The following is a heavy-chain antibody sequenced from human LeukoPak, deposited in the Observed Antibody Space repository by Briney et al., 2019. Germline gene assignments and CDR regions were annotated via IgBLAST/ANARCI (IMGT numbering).Heavy chain of an antibody. D-gene: IGHD6-13*01. CDR3: ASSSRPHDYYYYYGMDV. CDR2: IYYSGST. V-gene: IGHV4-59*01. Sequence: PSETLSLTCTVSGGSISGYYWSWIRQPPGKGLEWIGYIYYSGSTNYNPSLKSRVTISVDTSKNQFSLKLSSVTAADTAVYYCASSSRPHDYYYYYGMDVWGQGTTVTVSS. J-gene: IGHJ6*02. CDR1: GGSISGYY.